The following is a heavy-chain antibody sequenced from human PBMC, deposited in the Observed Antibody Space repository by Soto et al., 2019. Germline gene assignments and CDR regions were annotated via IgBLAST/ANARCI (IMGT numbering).Heavy chain of an antibody. Sequence: PSETLSLTCTVSGGSISSGGYYWSWIRQHPGKGLEWIGYIYYSGSTYYNPSLKSRVTISVDTSKNQFSLKLSSVTAADTAVYYCARDRSYGSGSRWFDPWGQGTLVTVSS. J-gene: IGHJ5*02. D-gene: IGHD3-10*01. CDR3: ARDRSYGSGSRWFDP. V-gene: IGHV4-31*03. CDR1: GGSISSGGYY. CDR2: IYYSGST.